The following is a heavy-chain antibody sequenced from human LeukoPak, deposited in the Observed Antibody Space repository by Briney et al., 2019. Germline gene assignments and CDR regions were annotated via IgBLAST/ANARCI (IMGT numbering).Heavy chain of an antibody. CDR2: IYTTGTT. V-gene: IGHV4-61*02. CDR3: ARGPMYTSGWYVY. D-gene: IGHD6-19*01. CDR1: GGSISSVNYY. Sequence: SETLSLTCTVSGGSISSVNYYWSWIRQPAGKGLEWIGRIYTTGTTNYNPSLESRVTISLDTSKNQFSLKLSSVTAADTAVYYCARGPMYTSGWYVYWGQGTLVTVSS. J-gene: IGHJ4*02.